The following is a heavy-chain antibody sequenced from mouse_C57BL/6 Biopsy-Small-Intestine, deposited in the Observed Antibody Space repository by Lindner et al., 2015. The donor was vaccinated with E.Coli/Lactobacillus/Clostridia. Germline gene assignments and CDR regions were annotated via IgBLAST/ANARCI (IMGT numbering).Heavy chain of an antibody. V-gene: IGHV1-7*01. D-gene: IGHD2-13*01. CDR2: ISAYNGHT. Sequence: SVKVSCKASGYTFTSHGISWVRQAPGQGLEWMGWISAYNGHTNYAQNFQGRVTMTTDTSTSTADMELRSLRSDDTAVYYCARSPKTVTTNGYLDYWGQGTLVSVSS. J-gene: IGHJ4*01. CDR3: ARSPKTVTTNGYLDY. CDR1: GYTFTSHG.